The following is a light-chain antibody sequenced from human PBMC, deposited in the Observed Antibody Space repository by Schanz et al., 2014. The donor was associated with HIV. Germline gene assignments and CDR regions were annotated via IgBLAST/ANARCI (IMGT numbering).Light chain of an antibody. CDR1: QSVSSTY. V-gene: IGKV3-20*01. J-gene: IGKJ4*01. CDR2: GAS. Sequence: EIVLTQSPGTLSLSPGERATLSCRASQSVSSTYLAWYQQKPGQPPRLLIYGASSRAAGIPDRFSGSGSGTEFTLTISRLEPEDFAVYYCQQYGNSLTFGGGTKVEIK. CDR3: QQYGNSLT.